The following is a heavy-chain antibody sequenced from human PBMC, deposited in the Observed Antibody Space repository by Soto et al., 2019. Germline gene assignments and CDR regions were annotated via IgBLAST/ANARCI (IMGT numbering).Heavy chain of an antibody. CDR1: GGSVSGYY. CDR2: IERGGST. D-gene: IGHD3-10*01. J-gene: IGHJ4*02. CDR3: ARGYGSGSYWAY. Sequence: QVQLQQWGAGLLKPSETLSLTCAVYGGSVSGYYWSWVRQPPGKGLEWIGEIERGGSTNYNPSLKSRVTISVDTSKNQFSLKVNSVTAADTAVYYCARGYGSGSYWAYWGQGTLVTVSS. V-gene: IGHV4-34*02.